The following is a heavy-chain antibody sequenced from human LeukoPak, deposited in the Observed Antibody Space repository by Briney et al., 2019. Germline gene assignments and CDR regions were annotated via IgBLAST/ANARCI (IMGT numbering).Heavy chain of an antibody. CDR1: GFTFSDYY. CDR2: ISSSGSTI. V-gene: IGHV3-11*04. J-gene: IGHJ4*02. CDR3: ARDPLRYLRVGHYDY. D-gene: IGHD3-9*01. Sequence: NAGGSLRLSCAASGFTFSDYYMSWIRQAPGKGLEWVSYISSSGSTIYYADSVKGRFTISRDNAKNSLYLQMNSLRVEGTAVYYCARDPLRYLRVGHYDYWGQGTLVAVSS.